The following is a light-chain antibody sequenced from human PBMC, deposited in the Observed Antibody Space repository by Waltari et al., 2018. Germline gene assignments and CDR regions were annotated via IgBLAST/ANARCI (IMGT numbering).Light chain of an antibody. CDR2: EVS. Sequence: QSALTQPASMSGSPGQSITISCTGTDSDVGAYNSVSWYQQHPGKAPKIMISEVSNRPSGGSSLFSGSKSGNTASLTISGVQPEDEADYYCSSYTNSGIRVFGSGTTVTVL. V-gene: IGLV2-14*03. CDR3: SSYTNSGIRV. J-gene: IGLJ1*01. CDR1: DSDVGAYNS.